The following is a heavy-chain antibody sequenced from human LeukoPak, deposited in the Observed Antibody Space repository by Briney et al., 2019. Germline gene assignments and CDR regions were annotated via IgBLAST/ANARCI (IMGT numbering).Heavy chain of an antibody. Sequence: GGSLGLSCAASEFTFSRYSMNWVRQAPGKGLEWVSTISSRSHYIYYADSVKGRFTISRDNGKNSLYLQVDSLRAEDTAVYYCTRDLSSGNPGGFDYWGQGALVTVSS. D-gene: IGHD3-10*01. CDR3: TRDLSSGNPGGFDY. J-gene: IGHJ4*02. CDR1: EFTFSRYS. CDR2: ISSRSHYI. V-gene: IGHV3-21*01.